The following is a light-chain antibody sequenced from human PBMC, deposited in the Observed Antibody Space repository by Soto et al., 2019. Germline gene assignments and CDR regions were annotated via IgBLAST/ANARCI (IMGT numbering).Light chain of an antibody. V-gene: IGLV2-8*01. CDR2: EVS. CDR1: SSDVGGYNY. CDR3: SSFAGSFYWV. J-gene: IGLJ2*01. Sequence: QSALTQPPSASGSPGQSVTISCTGTSSDVGGYNYVSWYQQHPGKAPKLMIYEVSKRPSGVPDRFSGSKSGNTASLTVSGLQAEDVADYYCSSFAGSFYWVFGGGTKLTVL.